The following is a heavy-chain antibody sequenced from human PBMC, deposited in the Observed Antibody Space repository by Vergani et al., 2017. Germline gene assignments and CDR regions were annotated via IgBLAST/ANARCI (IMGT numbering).Heavy chain of an antibody. CDR3: ARDCTSGGCPDNYGMDV. Sequence: EVHLLESGGGLIQPGGSLRISCAASGFTFDNYAMTWVRQAPGKGLEWVAFIGSSGPYINYADSVKGRFIISRDNTNNSLFLQLRSLRAEDAAVYYCARDCTSGGCPDNYGMDVWGQGATVTVSS. CDR1: GFTFDNYA. CDR2: IGSSGPYI. V-gene: IGHV3-21*06. J-gene: IGHJ6*02. D-gene: IGHD2-8*01.